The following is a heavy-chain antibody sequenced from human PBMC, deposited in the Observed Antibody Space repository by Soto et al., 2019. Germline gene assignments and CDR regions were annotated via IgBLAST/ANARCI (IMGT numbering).Heavy chain of an antibody. CDR3: ARDRLTECSSTSCYTRGYYYYGMDV. V-gene: IGHV4-30-4*02. CDR2: IYYSGST. Sequence: SATLSLTCTVSGGSISGGDYYWSWIRQPPGKGLEWIGYIYYSGSTYYNPSLKSRVTISVDTSKNQFSLKLSSVTAADTAVYYCARDRLTECSSTSCYTRGYYYYGMDVWGQGTTVTVSS. D-gene: IGHD2-2*02. CDR1: GGSISGGDYY. J-gene: IGHJ6*02.